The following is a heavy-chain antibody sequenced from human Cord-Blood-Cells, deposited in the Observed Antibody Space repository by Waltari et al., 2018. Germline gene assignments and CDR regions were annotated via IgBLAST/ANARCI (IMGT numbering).Heavy chain of an antibody. J-gene: IGHJ3*02. CDR3: AMTVTTTDAFDI. D-gene: IGHD4-17*01. CDR1: GGSFSGYY. V-gene: IGHV4-34*01. Sequence: QVQLQQWGAGLLKPSETLSLTCAVYGGSFSGYYWSWIRQPPGKGLEWNGEINHSGSTNFNPALKSRVTISVDTSKNQFSLKLSSVTAADTAVYYCAMTVTTTDAFDIWGQGTMVTVSS. CDR2: INHSGST.